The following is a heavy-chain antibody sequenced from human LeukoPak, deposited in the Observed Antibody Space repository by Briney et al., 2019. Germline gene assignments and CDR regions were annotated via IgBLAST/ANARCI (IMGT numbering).Heavy chain of an antibody. CDR2: VDHRGKT. V-gene: IGHV4-34*01. Sequence: SSETPSLTCAIYGESFNTFYWGWVRQPPGKGLEWIGEVDHRGKTSSNPSLKSRVIMSVDTSKTQFSLNLKSVTAADTAVYYCARIQQLVRGQPPAKDCWGQGTLVTVSS. CDR1: GESFNTFY. D-gene: IGHD3-10*01. J-gene: IGHJ4*02. CDR3: ARIQQLVRGQPPAKDC.